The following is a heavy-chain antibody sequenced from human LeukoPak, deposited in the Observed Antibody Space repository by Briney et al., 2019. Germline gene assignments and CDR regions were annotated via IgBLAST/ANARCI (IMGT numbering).Heavy chain of an antibody. CDR2: FYSSGNT. CDR3: ARDGVVTMELDF. J-gene: IGHJ4*02. Sequence: SQTLSLTCTVSGGSISSGSYYWSWIRQPAGKGLEWIGRFYSSGNTDYNPSLKSRVTMSADTSKNQFSLNLKSVTAADTAMYYCARDGVVTMELDFWGQGTLVTVSS. CDR1: GGSISSGSYY. D-gene: IGHD3-10*01. V-gene: IGHV4-61*02.